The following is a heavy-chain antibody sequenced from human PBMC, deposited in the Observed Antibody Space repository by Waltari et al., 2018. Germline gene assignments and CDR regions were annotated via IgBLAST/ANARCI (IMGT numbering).Heavy chain of an antibody. CDR3: VGSTYPFDC. CDR1: GFTFGIYW. CDR2: INTDGTNT. D-gene: IGHD2-2*01. Sequence: QLVESGGGLVQPGGSLSLSCAASGFTFGIYWMNWVRQVPGKGLVWVSRINTDGTNTAYADSVKGRLTISRDNARNTLFLQMNSLRPEDTAVYYCVGSTYPFDCWGQGTLVTVSS. V-gene: IGHV3-74*01. J-gene: IGHJ4*02.